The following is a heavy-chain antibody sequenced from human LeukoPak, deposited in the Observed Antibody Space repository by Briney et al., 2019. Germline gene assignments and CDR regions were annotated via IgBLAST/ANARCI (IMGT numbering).Heavy chain of an antibody. J-gene: IGHJ4*02. D-gene: IGHD3-10*01. CDR1: GYTLTELS. Sequence: ASVKVSCKVSGYTLTELSMHWVRQAPGQGLEWMGWINPNSGGTNYAQKFQGRVTMTRDTSISTAYMELSRLRSDDTAVYYCARTSRNTDYGSGSSRNFDYWGQGTLVTVSS. CDR2: INPNSGGT. V-gene: IGHV1-2*02. CDR3: ARTSRNTDYGSGSSRNFDY.